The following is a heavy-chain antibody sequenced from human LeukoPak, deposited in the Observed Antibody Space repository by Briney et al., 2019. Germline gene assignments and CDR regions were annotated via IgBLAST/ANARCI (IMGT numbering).Heavy chain of an antibody. V-gene: IGHV3-23*01. CDR1: GFTFSSYA. CDR2: ISGSGGST. J-gene: IGHJ3*02. D-gene: IGHD4-17*01. Sequence: GGSLRLSCAASGFTFSSYAMSWVRQAPGKGLEWVSAISGSGGSTYYADSVKGRFTISRDNSKNTLYLQMNSLRAEDTAVYYCAKDSLHRMTTVTTGAFDIWGQGTMVTVSS. CDR3: AKDSLHRMTTVTTGAFDI.